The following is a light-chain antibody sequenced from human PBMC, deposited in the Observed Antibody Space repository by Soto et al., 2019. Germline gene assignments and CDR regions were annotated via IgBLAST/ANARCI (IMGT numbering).Light chain of an antibody. CDR1: QTISSY. CDR3: QQSHGIPYT. CDR2: AAS. J-gene: IGKJ2*01. V-gene: IGKV1-39*01. Sequence: DIQMTQSPSSLSASVGDRVTITCRASQTISSYLNWYQQKPRNAPKLLIYAASSLQSGVPSRFSGSGSGTDFTLTISSLQPEDFATYYCQQSHGIPYTFGQGTKLEIK.